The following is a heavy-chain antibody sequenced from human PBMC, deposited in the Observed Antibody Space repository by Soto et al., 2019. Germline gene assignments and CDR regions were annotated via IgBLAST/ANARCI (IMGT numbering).Heavy chain of an antibody. J-gene: IGHJ5*02. CDR1: GGTFSSYA. D-gene: IGHD3-22*01. Sequence: ASVKVSCKASGGTFSSYAISWVRQAPGQGLEWMGGIIPIFGTANYAQKFQGRVTITADESTSTAYMELSSLRSEDTAVYYCARGGRAYYYDSSSYYHNWFDPWGQGTLVTVSS. CDR3: ARGGRAYYYDSSSYYHNWFDP. V-gene: IGHV1-69*13. CDR2: IIPIFGTA.